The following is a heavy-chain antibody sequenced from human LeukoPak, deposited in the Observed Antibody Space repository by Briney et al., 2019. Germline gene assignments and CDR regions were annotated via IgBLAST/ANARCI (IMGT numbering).Heavy chain of an antibody. CDR3: ARWLVRGVVYDAFDI. D-gene: IGHD3-10*01. CDR2: INPNSGGT. J-gene: IGHJ3*02. Sequence: ASVKVSCKASGYTFTGYYMHWVRQSPGQGLEWMGWINPNSGGTNYAQKFQGRVTMTRDTSISTAYMVLSRLRSDDTAVYYCARWLVRGVVYDAFDIWGQGTMVTVSS. V-gene: IGHV1-2*02. CDR1: GYTFTGYY.